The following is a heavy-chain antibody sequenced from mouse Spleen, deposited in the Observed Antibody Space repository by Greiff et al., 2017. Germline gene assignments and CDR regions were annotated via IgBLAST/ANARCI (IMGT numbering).Heavy chain of an antibody. J-gene: IGHJ2*01. D-gene: IGHD2-3*01. CDR1: GFTFSSYA. CDR2: ISSGGSYT. CDR3: AREDDGYYVYYFDY. V-gene: IGHV5-9-1*01. Sequence: EVKLVESGGGLVKPGGSLKLSCAASGFTFSSYAMSWVRQTPEKRLEWVATISSGGSYTYYPDSVKGRFTISRDNAKNTLYLQMSSLRSEDTAMYYCAREDDGYYVYYFDYWGQGTTLTVSS.